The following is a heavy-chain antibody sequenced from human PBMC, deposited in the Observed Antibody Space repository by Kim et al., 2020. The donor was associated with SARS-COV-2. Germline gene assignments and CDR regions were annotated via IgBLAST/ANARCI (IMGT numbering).Heavy chain of an antibody. CDR2: ISFGGVT. CDR1: GFTFSNYG. Sequence: GGSLRLSCAASGFTFSNYGVSWVRQAPGKGLEWVSAISFGGVTDYADSARGRFTTSRDNPKSTVYLQMNSLRAEDTAVYYCAGICGTTSCSGDYWGQGT. J-gene: IGHJ4*02. CDR3: AGICGTTSCSGDY. V-gene: IGHV3-23*01. D-gene: IGHD2-2*01.